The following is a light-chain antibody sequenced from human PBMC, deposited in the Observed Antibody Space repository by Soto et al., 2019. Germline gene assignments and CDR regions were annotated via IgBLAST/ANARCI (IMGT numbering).Light chain of an antibody. CDR1: RSDVGRYNY. Sequence: QSVLTQPASVSGSPGQSITISWTGSRSDVGRYNYVSWYQQHPGKAPKLIIYEGSKRPSGVSNRFSGSKSGNTASLTISGLQAEDEADYYCCSYAGSSTYVFGTGTKLTVL. CDR3: CSYAGSSTYV. J-gene: IGLJ1*01. V-gene: IGLV2-23*01. CDR2: EGS.